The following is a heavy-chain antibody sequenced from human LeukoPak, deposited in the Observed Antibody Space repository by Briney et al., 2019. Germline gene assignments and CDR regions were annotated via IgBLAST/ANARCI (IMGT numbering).Heavy chain of an antibody. D-gene: IGHD3-22*01. CDR1: GGSISSGSYQ. CDR2: IYISGST. Sequence: PSQTLSLTCTVSGGSISSGSYQWSWIRQPAGKGLEWIGRIYISGSTNYNPSLKSRVTISVDTSKNQFSLKLSSVTAADTAVYYCAGDSSGYYHPDTFDIWGQGTMVTVSS. CDR3: AGDSSGYYHPDTFDI. V-gene: IGHV4-61*02. J-gene: IGHJ3*02.